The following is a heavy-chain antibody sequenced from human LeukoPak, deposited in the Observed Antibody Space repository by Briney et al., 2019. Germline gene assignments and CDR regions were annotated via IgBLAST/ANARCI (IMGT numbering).Heavy chain of an antibody. CDR1: GYTFTVYY. J-gene: IGHJ4*02. D-gene: IGHD6-6*01. V-gene: IGHV1-46*03. CDR2: INPSGGST. CDR3: AREGPSEYGSRVAARNDY. Sequence: GASVKVSCKASGYTFTVYYMHWVRQAPGQGLEWMGIINPSGGSTSYAQKFQGRVTMTRDTSTSTVYMELSSLRSEDTAVYYCAREGPSEYGSRVAARNDYWGQGTLVTVSS.